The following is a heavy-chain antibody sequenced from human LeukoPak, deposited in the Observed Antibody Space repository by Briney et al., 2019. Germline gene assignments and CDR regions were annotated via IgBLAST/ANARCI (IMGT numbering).Heavy chain of an antibody. D-gene: IGHD2-15*01. V-gene: IGHV4-61*01. CDR2: VYYTGNS. CDR1: GGSASSGSYY. J-gene: IGHJ4*02. CDR3: ARDTGYCSGGSCYHNYFDY. Sequence: SETLSLTCTVSGGSASSGSYYWSWIRQPPGKGLEWIGYVYYTGNSNCNPSLESRITISIDTSKNQFSLKLSSVTAADTAMYYCARDTGYCSGGSCYHNYFDYWGQGTLVTVSS.